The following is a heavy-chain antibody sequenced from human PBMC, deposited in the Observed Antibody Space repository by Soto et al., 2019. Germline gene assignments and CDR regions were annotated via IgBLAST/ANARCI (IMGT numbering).Heavy chain of an antibody. CDR2: ISSTSSYI. J-gene: IGHJ4*02. V-gene: IGHV3-21*01. D-gene: IGHD4-17*01. CDR1: GFTFNSYS. CDR3: ARDRKDGDHDY. Sequence: EVQLVESGGGLVKPGGSLRLSCAASGFTFNSYSMNWVRQAPGKGLEWVSSISSTSSYIYYADSVKGRFTISRDNAKNSLYLQMNGLRAEDTAVYYCARDRKDGDHDYWGQGTLVTVSS.